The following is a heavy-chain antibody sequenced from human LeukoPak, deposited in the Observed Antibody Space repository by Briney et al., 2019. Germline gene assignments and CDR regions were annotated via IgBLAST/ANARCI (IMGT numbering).Heavy chain of an antibody. Sequence: PGGSLRLSCAASGFIFSNYGMHWVRQAPGKGLEWVANIKQDGSEKYYVDSVKGRFTISRDNAKNSLYLQMNSLRAEDTAVYYCARDRGSQDYWGQGTLVTVSS. CDR1: GFIFSNYG. J-gene: IGHJ4*02. CDR3: ARDRGSQDY. V-gene: IGHV3-7*03. CDR2: IKQDGSEK. D-gene: IGHD3-10*01.